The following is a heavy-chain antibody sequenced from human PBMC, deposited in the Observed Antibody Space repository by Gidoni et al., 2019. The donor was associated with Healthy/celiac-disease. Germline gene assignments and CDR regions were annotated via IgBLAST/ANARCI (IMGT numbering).Heavy chain of an antibody. J-gene: IGHJ4*02. CDR3: ARGGSARPQTRYFDY. CDR1: GGSISSYY. Sequence: QVQLQESGPGLVKPSETLSLTCTVSGGSISSYYWSWIRQPPGKGLEWIGYIYYSGSTNYNPSLKSRVTISVDTSKNQFSLKLSSVTAADTAVYYCARGGSARPQTRYFDYWGQGTLVTVSS. CDR2: IYYSGST. V-gene: IGHV4-59*01. D-gene: IGHD6-6*01.